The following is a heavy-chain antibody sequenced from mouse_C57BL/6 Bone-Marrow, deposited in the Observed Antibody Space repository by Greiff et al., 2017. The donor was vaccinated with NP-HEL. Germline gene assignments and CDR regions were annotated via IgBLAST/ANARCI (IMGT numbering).Heavy chain of an antibody. J-gene: IGHJ4*01. D-gene: IGHD1-1*01. CDR2: SRNKANDYTT. CDR3: AREVDYYAMDY. Sequence: EVQLVESGGGLVQSGRSLRLSCATSGFTFSDFYMEWVRQAPGKGLEWIAASRNKANDYTTEYSASVKGRFIVSRDTSQSILYLQMNALRAEDTAIYYCAREVDYYAMDYWGQGTSVTVSS. V-gene: IGHV7-1*01. CDR1: GFTFSDFY.